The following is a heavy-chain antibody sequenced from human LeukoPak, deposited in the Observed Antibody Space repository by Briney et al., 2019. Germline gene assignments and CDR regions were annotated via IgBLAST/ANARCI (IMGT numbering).Heavy chain of an antibody. CDR2: ISSSSSYI. CDR1: GFTFSSYE. CDR3: ARDLPYDYVWGSYRYGDAFDI. V-gene: IGHV3-21*05. D-gene: IGHD3-16*02. Sequence: GGSLRLSCAASGFTFSSYEMNWVRQAPGKGLEWVSYISSSSSYIYYADSVKGRFTISRDNAKNSLYLQMNSLRAEDTAVYYCARDLPYDYVWGSYRYGDAFDIWGQGTMVTVSS. J-gene: IGHJ3*02.